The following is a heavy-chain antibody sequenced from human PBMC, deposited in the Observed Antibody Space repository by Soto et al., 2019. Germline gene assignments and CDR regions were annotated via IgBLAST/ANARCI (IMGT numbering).Heavy chain of an antibody. CDR3: ASLDTAMIKTAGY. CDR2: TTQDGSGK. V-gene: IGHV3-7*01. J-gene: IGHJ4*02. Sequence: GGSLRLSCVASGLTFSSWMSWVRQAPGKGLEWVAMTTQDGSGKHYVDSAKGRFTISRDSAKNSMYLQMNSLTVEDTAMYYCASLDTAMIKTAGYWGQGTQVTVSS. D-gene: IGHD5-18*01. CDR1: GLTFSSW.